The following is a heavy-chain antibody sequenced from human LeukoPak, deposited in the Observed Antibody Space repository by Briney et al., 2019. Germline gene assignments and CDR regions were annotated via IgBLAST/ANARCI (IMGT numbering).Heavy chain of an antibody. CDR3: ARNYYDRSNFDY. CDR1: GGSISSSSDY. J-gene: IGHJ4*02. Sequence: PSETLSLTCPVSGGSISSSSDYWGWIRQPPGKGLEWIGSIFYSGSAYYNPSLKSRVTMSVDTSKNQFSLRLSSVTAADTAVYYCARNYYDRSNFDYWGQGTLVTVSS. V-gene: IGHV4-39*07. CDR2: IFYSGSA. D-gene: IGHD3-22*01.